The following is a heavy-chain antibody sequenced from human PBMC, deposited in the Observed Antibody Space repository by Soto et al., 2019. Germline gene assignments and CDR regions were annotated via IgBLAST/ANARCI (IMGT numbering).Heavy chain of an antibody. J-gene: IGHJ4*01. CDR3: ARGEQYSGRIFHY. CDR1: VDGVASNSAG. Sequence: LSLTCAITVDGVASNSAGWSWVRQSPSRGLEWLGRTYYRSKLYYEYAVSVRGRITINPDTSKNQYSLQLNSVTPEDTAVYFCARGEQYSGRIFHYWRQGTVVPVSS. V-gene: IGHV6-1*01. CDR2: TYYRSKLYY. D-gene: IGHD1-26*01.